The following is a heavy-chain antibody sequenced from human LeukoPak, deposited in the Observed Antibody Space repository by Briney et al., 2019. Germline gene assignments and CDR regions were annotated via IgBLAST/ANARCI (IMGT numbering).Heavy chain of an antibody. V-gene: IGHV3-23*01. Sequence: PGGSLRLSCAASGFTFSSYAMSWVRQAPGKGLEWVSAISGSGGSTYYADSVKGRFTISRDNSKNTLYLQMNGLRAEDTAVYYCAKGASIVGAYRGAFDIWGQGTMVTVSS. CDR1: GFTFSSYA. J-gene: IGHJ3*02. CDR3: AKGASIVGAYRGAFDI. D-gene: IGHD1-26*01. CDR2: ISGSGGST.